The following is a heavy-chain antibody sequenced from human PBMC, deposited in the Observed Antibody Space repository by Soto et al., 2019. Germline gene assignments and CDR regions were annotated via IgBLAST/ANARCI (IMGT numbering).Heavy chain of an antibody. Sequence: SVKVSCKASGGTFSSYAISWVRQAPGQGLEWMGGIIPIFGTANYAQKFQGRVTITADESTSTAYMELSSLRSEDTAVYYCARSPPALSQHYYYYYGMDVWGQGTTVTVSS. CDR2: IIPIFGTA. CDR1: GGTFSSYA. CDR3: ARSPPALSQHYYYYYGMDV. V-gene: IGHV1-69*13. J-gene: IGHJ6*02.